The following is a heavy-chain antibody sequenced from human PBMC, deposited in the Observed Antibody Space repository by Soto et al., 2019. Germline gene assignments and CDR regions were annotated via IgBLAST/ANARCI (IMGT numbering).Heavy chain of an antibody. D-gene: IGHD6-13*01. CDR1: GGSISSYY. CDR3: ERDHLAAAGMEGDKWFDP. V-gene: IGHV4-59*01. Sequence: SDTLSLTCTVSGGSISSYYWSCIRQPPGKGLEWIGYIYYSGSTNYNPSLKSRVTISVDTSKNQFSLKLSSVTAADTAVYYCERDHLAAAGMEGDKWFDPWGQGTLVTVSA. CDR2: IYYSGST. J-gene: IGHJ5*02.